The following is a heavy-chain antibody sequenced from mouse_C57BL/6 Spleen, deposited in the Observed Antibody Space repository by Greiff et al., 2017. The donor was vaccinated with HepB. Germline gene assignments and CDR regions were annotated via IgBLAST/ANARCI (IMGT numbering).Heavy chain of an antibody. CDR2: IDPETGGT. Sequence: QVQLQQSGAELVRPGASVTLSCKASGYTFTDYEMHWVKQTPVHGLEWIGAIDPETGGTAYNQKFKGKAILTADKSSRTAYMELRSLTSEDSAVYYCTRNLYYGSSSGGYDVWGTGTTVTVSS. D-gene: IGHD1-1*01. CDR1: GYTFTDYE. V-gene: IGHV1-15*01. J-gene: IGHJ1*03. CDR3: TRNLYYGSSSGGYDV.